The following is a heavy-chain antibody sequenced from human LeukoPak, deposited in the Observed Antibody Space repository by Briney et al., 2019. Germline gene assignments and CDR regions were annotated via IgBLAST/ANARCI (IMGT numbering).Heavy chain of an antibody. V-gene: IGHV4-4*09. Sequence: PSETLSLTCTVSGGSIDTYYWSWIRQPPGKGLEWIGYIYTSGSTNYNPSLKSRVTISVDTSKNQFSLKLSSVTAADTAVYYCARISLDNDSSGYYLFDYWGQGTLVTVSS. CDR1: GGSIDTYY. CDR2: IYTSGST. CDR3: ARISLDNDSSGYYLFDY. D-gene: IGHD3-22*01. J-gene: IGHJ4*02.